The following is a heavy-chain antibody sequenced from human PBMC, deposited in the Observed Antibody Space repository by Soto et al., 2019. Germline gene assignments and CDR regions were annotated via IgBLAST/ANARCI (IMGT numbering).Heavy chain of an antibody. D-gene: IGHD3-10*01. CDR3: ARDIKDYGSGSKYGMDV. V-gene: IGHV4-4*02. Sequence: PSETLSLTCAVSGGSISSSNWRSWVRQPPGKGLEWIGEIYHSGSTNYNPSLKSRVTISVDKSKNQFSLKLSSVTAADTAVYYCARDIKDYGSGSKYGMDVWGQGTTVTVS. CDR2: IYHSGST. J-gene: IGHJ6*02. CDR1: GGSISSSNW.